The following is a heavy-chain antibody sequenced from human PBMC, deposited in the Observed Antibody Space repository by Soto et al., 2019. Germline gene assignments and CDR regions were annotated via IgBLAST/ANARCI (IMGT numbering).Heavy chain of an antibody. Sequence: AAVKVSCKASEYTVTRYYRDWVRQAPGQGLEWMGIINPSGGSTSYAQKFQGRVTMTRDTSTSTVYMELSSLRSEDTAVYYCASVGIVGATAYLNWFD. J-gene: IGHJ5*01. CDR3: ASVGIVGATAYLNWFD. D-gene: IGHD1-26*01. CDR1: EYTVTRYY. V-gene: IGHV1-46*01. CDR2: INPSGGST.